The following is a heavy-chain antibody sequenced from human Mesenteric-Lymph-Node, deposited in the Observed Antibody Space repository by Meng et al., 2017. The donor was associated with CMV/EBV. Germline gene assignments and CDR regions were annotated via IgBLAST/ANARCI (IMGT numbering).Heavy chain of an antibody. D-gene: IGHD3-10*01. CDR2: ISHSGSS. J-gene: IGHJ4*02. Sequence: GSLRLSCTVSGGFVRGGSFYWSWIRQPPGKGLEWIGYISHSGSSSYNPSLKSGVTMSLDTSKNQFSLKLSSVTAADTAVYYCARQESGWGVIPYYFDYWGQGTLVTVSS. CDR3: ARQESGWGVIPYYFDY. CDR1: GGFVRGGSFY. V-gene: IGHV4-61*01.